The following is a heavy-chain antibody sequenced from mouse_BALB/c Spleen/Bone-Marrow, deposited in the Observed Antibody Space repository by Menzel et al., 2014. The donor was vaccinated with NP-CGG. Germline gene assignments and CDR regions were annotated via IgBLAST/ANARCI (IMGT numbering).Heavy chain of an antibody. J-gene: IGHJ2*01. CDR1: GYTFTSYW. CDR2: INPSTGYT. CDR3: ATGTYYFDC. D-gene: IGHD4-1*01. Sequence: SGAELARPGASVKMYCQASGYTFTSYWMHWVKQRPGQGLEWIGYINPSTGYTEHNQKFKDKATLTADKSSSTAYMQLSSLTSEDSAVYYCATGTYYFDCWGQGTTLTVSS. V-gene: IGHV1-4*01.